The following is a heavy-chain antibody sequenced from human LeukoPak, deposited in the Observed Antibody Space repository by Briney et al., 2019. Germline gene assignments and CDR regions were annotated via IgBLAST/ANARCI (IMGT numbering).Heavy chain of an antibody. CDR1: GDSLSSNSAA. D-gene: IGHD2-15*01. V-gene: IGHV6-1*01. J-gene: IGHJ4*02. CDR3: ARTCSGGSCYSVDF. Sequence: SQTLSLTCAISGDSLSSNSAAWNWIRQSPSRGLEWLGGTSYSFKWYNHYALSVKSRITINPETSKNQLSLQLSSATTEHTAVYYCARTCSGGSCYSVDFWGQGTLVTVSS. CDR2: TSYSFKWYN.